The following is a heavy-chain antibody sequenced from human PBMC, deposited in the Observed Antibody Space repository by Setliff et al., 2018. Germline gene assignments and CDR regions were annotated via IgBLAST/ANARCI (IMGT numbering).Heavy chain of an antibody. Sequence: GSGPTLVNPTQTLTLTCSFSGFSLSTGGVGVGWIRQPPGKGLEWLALIYWHGEKRYSPSLKSRLTITQDASKDQVVLTMTKMDPVDTAPYYCARGGGYGSGGSFHNAPFDYWGQGMLVTVSS. D-gene: IGHD3-10*01. CDR1: GFSLSTGGVG. V-gene: IGHV2-5*01. CDR3: ARGGGYGSGGSFHNAPFDY. J-gene: IGHJ4*02. CDR2: IYWHGEK.